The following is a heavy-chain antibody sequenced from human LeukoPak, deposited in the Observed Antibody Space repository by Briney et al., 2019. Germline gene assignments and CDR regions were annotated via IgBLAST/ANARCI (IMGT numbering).Heavy chain of an antibody. V-gene: IGHV4-34*01. CDR2: INHSGST. D-gene: IGHD3-10*01. CDR3: ASCHYYGTGIYQNWFDP. CDR1: GGSFSGYY. J-gene: IGHJ5*02. Sequence: PSETLSLTCAVYGGSFSGYYWSWIRQPPGKGLEWNGEINHSGSTNYNPSPKSRVTISVDTSKNQFSLKLSSVTAADTAVYYCASCHYYGTGIYQNWFDPWGQGTLVTVSS.